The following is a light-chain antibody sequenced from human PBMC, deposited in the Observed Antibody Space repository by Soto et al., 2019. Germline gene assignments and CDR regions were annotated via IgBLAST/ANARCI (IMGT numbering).Light chain of an antibody. CDR1: QSISSW. J-gene: IGKJ1*01. Sequence: IQLTQSPSTLSSSVGDRVTITCRASQSISSWLAWYQQKPGKAPKLLIYDASSLESGVPSRFSGSGSGTELILTISSLQPDDFATYYCQQYNSYSPWTFGQGTKVDIK. CDR3: QQYNSYSPWT. CDR2: DAS. V-gene: IGKV1-5*01.